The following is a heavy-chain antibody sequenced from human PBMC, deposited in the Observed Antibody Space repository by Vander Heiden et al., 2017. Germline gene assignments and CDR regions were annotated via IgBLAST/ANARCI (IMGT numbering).Heavy chain of an antibody. V-gene: IGHV4-31*03. CDR1: GDSIHSGGYY. D-gene: IGHD3-10*01. Sequence: QVQLQESGPGLVKPSQTLSLTCTVSGDSIHSGGYYWSWIRQHPGKGLEWIGYIYYSGNPYYNPSLKSRVTISVDTSKSQFSLKLSSVTAADTAVYYCARGRGSGSFQHWGQGTLVTVSS. CDR3: ARGRGSGSFQH. J-gene: IGHJ1*01. CDR2: IYYSGNP.